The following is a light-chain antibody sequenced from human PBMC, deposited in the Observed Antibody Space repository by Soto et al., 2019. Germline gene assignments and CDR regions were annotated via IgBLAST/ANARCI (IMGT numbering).Light chain of an antibody. J-gene: IGKJ2*01. CDR1: QRIYSS. CDR3: QQSYSAPYT. V-gene: IGKV1-39*01. Sequence: DIQMTQSPSSLSASVGDRVTITCRASQRIYSSLNWYHQKPGKPPKLLIYAASNLQSGVPSRFSGSGSGTDFTLSISSLQPEDFATYYCQQSYSAPYTFGQGTKLEI. CDR2: AAS.